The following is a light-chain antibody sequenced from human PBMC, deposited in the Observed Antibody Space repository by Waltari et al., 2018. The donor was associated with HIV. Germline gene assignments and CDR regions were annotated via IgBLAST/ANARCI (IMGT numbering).Light chain of an antibody. J-gene: IGLJ2*01. CDR1: SSYVGSYNY. CDR3: SSYTTSSSTLP. Sequence: QSALTQPASVSGSPGQSITISCTATSSYVGSYNYVPWYQQHPGTAPKLMIYEVSNRPSGVSNRFSGSKSGNTASLTISGLQAEDEADYYCSSYTTSSSTLPFGGGTKLTVL. CDR2: EVS. V-gene: IGLV2-14*01.